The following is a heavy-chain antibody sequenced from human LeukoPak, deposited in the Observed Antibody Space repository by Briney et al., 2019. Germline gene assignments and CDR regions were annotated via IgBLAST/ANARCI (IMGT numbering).Heavy chain of an antibody. Sequence: GGSLRLSCSVSGFTFSTYVMHWVRQAPGKGLEYVSAISSNGDNTYYADSVKGRFTISRDNSKNTLYLQMSSLRADDTAVYYCVGGTGYWGQGTLVTVSS. CDR2: ISSNGDNT. CDR1: GFTFSTYV. CDR3: VGGTGY. V-gene: IGHV3-64D*06. J-gene: IGHJ4*02.